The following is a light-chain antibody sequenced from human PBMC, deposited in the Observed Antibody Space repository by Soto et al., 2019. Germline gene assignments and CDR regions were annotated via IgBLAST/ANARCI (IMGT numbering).Light chain of an antibody. CDR3: SSYTSSSTYV. CDR2: EGS. CDR1: SSDIGTYNL. J-gene: IGLJ1*01. V-gene: IGLV2-14*02. Sequence: QSVLTQPASVSGSPGQSITISCTGTSSDIGTYNLVSWYQQYPGEAPKLIIYEGSKWPPGVSDRFSGSKSGNTASLTISGLQAEDEADYYCSSYTSSSTYVFGTGTKLTVL.